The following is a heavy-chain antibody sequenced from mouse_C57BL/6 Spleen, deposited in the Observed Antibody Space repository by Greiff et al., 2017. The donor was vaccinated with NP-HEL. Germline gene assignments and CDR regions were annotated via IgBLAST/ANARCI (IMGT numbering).Heavy chain of an antibody. CDR1: GYTFTSYW. D-gene: IGHD3-3*01. J-gene: IGHJ1*03. CDR2: IHPNSGST. V-gene: IGHV1-64*01. CDR3: ARGTKGRYFDV. Sequence: QVQLQQPGAELVKPGASVKLSCKASGYTFTSYWMHWVKQRPGQGLEWIGMIHPNSGSTNYNEKFKSKATLTVDKSSSTAYMQLSSLTSEDSAVYYCARGTKGRYFDVWGTGTTVTVSS.